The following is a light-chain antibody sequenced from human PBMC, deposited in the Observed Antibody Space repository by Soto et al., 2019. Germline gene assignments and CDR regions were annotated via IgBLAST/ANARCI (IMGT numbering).Light chain of an antibody. CDR2: DVS. CDR1: SSDVGGYNY. CDR3: SSYTRSRSGV. V-gene: IGLV2-14*03. J-gene: IGLJ2*01. Sequence: QSVLTQPASVSGSPGQSITISCTGSSSDVGGYNYVSWYQQHPGKAPKLIIYDVSNRPSGVSNRFSGSKSGNTASLTISGLQAEDEADYYCSSYTRSRSGVFGGVTKVTVL.